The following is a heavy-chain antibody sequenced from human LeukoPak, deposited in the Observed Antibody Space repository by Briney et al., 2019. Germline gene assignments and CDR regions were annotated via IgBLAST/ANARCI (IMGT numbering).Heavy chain of an antibody. CDR3: ARGGNFDY. Sequence: SVKLSCTASGGTFSIYTISWVRQAQGQGLEWVGRTIPILGIANYAQKFQGRVTITADKSTSTAYMELSSLRSEDTAVYYCARGGNFDYWGQGTLVTVSS. CDR2: TIPILGIA. CDR1: GGTFSIYT. D-gene: IGHD3-16*01. J-gene: IGHJ4*02. V-gene: IGHV1-69*02.